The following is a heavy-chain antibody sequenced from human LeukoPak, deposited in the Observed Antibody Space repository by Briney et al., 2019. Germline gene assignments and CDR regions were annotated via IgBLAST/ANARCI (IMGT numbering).Heavy chain of an antibody. Sequence: GASVKVSCKASGYTFTSYYMHWVRQAPGQGLEGLGIINPSGGSTSYAQKFQGRVTMTRDTSTSTVYMELSSLRSEDTAVYYCARDSLGTSTADYWGQGTLVTVSS. CDR3: ARDSLGTSTADY. D-gene: IGHD6-6*01. V-gene: IGHV1-46*01. CDR1: GYTFTSYY. J-gene: IGHJ4*02. CDR2: INPSGGST.